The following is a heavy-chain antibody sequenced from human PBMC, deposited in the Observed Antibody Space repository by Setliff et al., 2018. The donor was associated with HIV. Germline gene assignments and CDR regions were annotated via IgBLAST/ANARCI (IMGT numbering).Heavy chain of an antibody. CDR2: IYPGDSDT. CDR1: GHSITSYW. D-gene: IGHD3-3*02. J-gene: IGHJ6*03. CDR3: ARLGPLGYYYYMDV. Sequence: GESLKISCKGSGHSITSYWIGWVRQMPGKGLEWMGTIYPGDSDTRYSPSFQGQVTISVDKSIRAAYLQWSSLKASDTGMFYCARLGPLGYYYYMDVWGNGTTVTVSS. V-gene: IGHV5-51*01.